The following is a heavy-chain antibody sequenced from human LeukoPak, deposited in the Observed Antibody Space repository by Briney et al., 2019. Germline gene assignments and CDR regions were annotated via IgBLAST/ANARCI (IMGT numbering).Heavy chain of an antibody. D-gene: IGHD5-12*01. CDR3: ARVYRWLHPNDAFDI. J-gene: IGHJ3*02. V-gene: IGHV1-2*02. Sequence: ASVKVSCKASGYTFTGYYMHWVRQAPGQGLEWMGWITPNSGGTNYAQKFQGRVTMTSDTSISTAYMELGRLRSNDTAVYYCARVYRWLHPNDAFDIWGQGTMVTVSS. CDR2: ITPNSGGT. CDR1: GYTFTGYY.